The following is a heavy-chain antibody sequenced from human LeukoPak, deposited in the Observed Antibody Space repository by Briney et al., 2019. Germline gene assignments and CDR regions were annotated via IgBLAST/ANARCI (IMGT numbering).Heavy chain of an antibody. J-gene: IGHJ6*03. Sequence: GGSLRLSCAPSGFTFDDYTMHCVRQAPGKGLEWVSLISWDGGSTYYADSVKGRFTISRDNAKNSLYLRMNSLRDEDTAFYYCARGGGSIRHSYYYYVDVWGKGTSVTVSS. V-gene: IGHV3-43*01. CDR3: ARGGGSIRHSYYYYVDV. CDR2: ISWDGGST. D-gene: IGHD2-15*01. CDR1: GFTFDDYT.